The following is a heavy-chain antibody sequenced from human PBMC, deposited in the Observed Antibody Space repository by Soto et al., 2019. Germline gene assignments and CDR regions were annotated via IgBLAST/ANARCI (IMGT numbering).Heavy chain of an antibody. V-gene: IGHV3-33*01. D-gene: IGHD3-3*01. CDR1: GFTFSSYG. J-gene: IGHJ6*03. CDR2: IWYDGSNK. CDR3: ARDSYYDFWSGYGHYYYYYMDV. Sequence: PGGSLRLSCAASGFTFSSYGMHWVRQAPGKGLEWVAVIWYDGSNKYYADSVKGRFTTSRDNSKNTLYLQMNSLRAEDTAVYYCARDSYYDFWSGYGHYYYYYMDVWGKGTTVTVSS.